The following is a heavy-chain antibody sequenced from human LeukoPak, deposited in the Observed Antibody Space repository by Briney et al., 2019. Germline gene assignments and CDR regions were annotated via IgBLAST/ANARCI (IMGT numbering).Heavy chain of an antibody. Sequence: GGSLRLSCAASGFTFSSYAMTWVRQAPGKGLEWVSAISGSGGSTYYADSVKGRFTISRDNSKNTLYLQMNSLRAEDTAVYYCAKRRGLELLYYYYMDVWGKGTTVTVSS. D-gene: IGHD1-7*01. CDR2: ISGSGGST. J-gene: IGHJ6*03. V-gene: IGHV3-23*01. CDR3: AKRRGLELLYYYYMDV. CDR1: GFTFSSYA.